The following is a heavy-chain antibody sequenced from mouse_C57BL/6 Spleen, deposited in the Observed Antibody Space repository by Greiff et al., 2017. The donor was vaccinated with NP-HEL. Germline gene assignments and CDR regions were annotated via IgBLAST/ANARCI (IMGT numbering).Heavy chain of an antibody. D-gene: IGHD2-4*01. J-gene: IGHJ2*01. Sequence: EVKLQESGPGLVKPSQSLSLTCSVTGYSITSGYYWNWIRQFPGNTLEWMGYIRYDGSNNYKPSLKNRISITRDTSKNQFFLKLHSVTTEYTATYYCARERVDYDYDDDSDYFDYWGQGTTLTVSS. V-gene: IGHV3-6*01. CDR2: IRYDGSN. CDR3: ARERVDYDYDDDSDYFDY. CDR1: GYSITSGYY.